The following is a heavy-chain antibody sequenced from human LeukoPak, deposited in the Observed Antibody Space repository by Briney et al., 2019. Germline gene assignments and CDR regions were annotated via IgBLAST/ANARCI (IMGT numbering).Heavy chain of an antibody. CDR2: ISSSSSYI. V-gene: IGHV3-21*01. Sequence: GGSLRPSCAASGFTLSSYSMNWVRQAPGKGLEWVSSISSSSSYIYYADSVKGRFTISRDNAKNSLYLQMNSLRAEDTSVYYCARDQIYGDPGGFDFDIWGQGTMVTVSS. J-gene: IGHJ3*02. CDR1: GFTLSSYS. CDR3: ARDQIYGDPGGFDFDI. D-gene: IGHD4-17*01.